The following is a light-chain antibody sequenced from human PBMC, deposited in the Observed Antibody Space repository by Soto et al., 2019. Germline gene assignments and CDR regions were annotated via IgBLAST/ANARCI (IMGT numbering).Light chain of an antibody. CDR2: AAS. CDR3: QQLSRYPYT. V-gene: IGKV1-9*01. CDR1: QGISNY. J-gene: IGKJ2*01. Sequence: DIQLTQSPSFMSASVGDRVTLTCRASQGISNYLAWFHQKPGKAPKLLIYAASTLQSGVPSRFSGSGSGTEFTLTISSLQPEDFATYYCQQLSRYPYTFGQGTKLEIK.